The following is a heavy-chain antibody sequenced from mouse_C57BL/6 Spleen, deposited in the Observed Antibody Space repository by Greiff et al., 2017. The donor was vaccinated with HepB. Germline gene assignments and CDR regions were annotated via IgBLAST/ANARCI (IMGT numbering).Heavy chain of an antibody. V-gene: IGHV1S81*02. J-gene: IGHJ2*01. CDR2: TNPTNGRT. Sequence: QVQLQQPGAELVKAGASVKMSCKASGYTFTSYWMHWVKQRLGQGLEWFAETNPTNGRTYYNEKFKSKATLTVDKSSSTAYMLLSGPTFEDSAVYYCGRMKKIVATYFDYWGQGTTRTVSS. D-gene: IGHD1-1*01. CDR3: GRMKKIVATYFDY. CDR1: GYTFTSYW.